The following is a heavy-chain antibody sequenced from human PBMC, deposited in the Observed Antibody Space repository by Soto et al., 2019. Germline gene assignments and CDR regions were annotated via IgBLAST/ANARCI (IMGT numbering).Heavy chain of an antibody. Sequence: GGSLRLSCAASGFTFSDYWMSWVRQAPGKGPEWVANIKFDGSEKKYVDSVKGRFTISRDNARNSLFLQMNSLRAGDTAVYYCVKDGGYCSSTSCYSPRNHYFDSWGQGTLVTVSS. CDR3: VKDGGYCSSTSCYSPRNHYFDS. CDR2: IKFDGSEK. CDR1: GFTFSDYW. J-gene: IGHJ4*02. D-gene: IGHD2-2*01. V-gene: IGHV3-7*03.